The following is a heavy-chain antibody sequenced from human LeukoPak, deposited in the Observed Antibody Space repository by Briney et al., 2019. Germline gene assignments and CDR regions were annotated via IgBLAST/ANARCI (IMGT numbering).Heavy chain of an antibody. D-gene: IGHD5-24*01. CDR2: TYYRSKWYN. Sequence: SQTLSLTCAISGDSVSSNSATWNWIRQSPSRGLEWLVRTYYRSKWYNDYAVSVKSRITINPDTSKNQFSLQLNSVTPEDTAVYYCARAGTYGYYWYFDLWGRGTLVTVSS. V-gene: IGHV6-1*01. CDR3: ARAGTYGYYWYFDL. J-gene: IGHJ2*01. CDR1: GDSVSSNSAT.